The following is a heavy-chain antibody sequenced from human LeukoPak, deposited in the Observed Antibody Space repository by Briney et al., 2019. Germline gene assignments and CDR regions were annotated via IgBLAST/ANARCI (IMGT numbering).Heavy chain of an antibody. Sequence: GGSLRLSCAASAFTFSSYAMHWVRQAPGKGLEWVAVISYDGSNKYYADSVKGRFTISRDNSKNTLYLQMNSLMTEDTAVYTAAKYSPCGDYVPFFDYCGEETLVAVSS. J-gene: IGHJ4*02. V-gene: IGHV3-30-3*02. CDR2: ISYDGSNK. D-gene: IGHD4-17*01. CDR3: AKYSPCGDYVPFFDY. CDR1: AFTFSSYA.